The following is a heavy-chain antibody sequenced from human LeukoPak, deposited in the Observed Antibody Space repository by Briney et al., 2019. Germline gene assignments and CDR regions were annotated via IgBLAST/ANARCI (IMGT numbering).Heavy chain of an antibody. Sequence: GGSLGLSCAASGFSFSDYWMHWVRQAPGKGLVWVSRINTHGSSTNYADSVKGRFTISRDNAKNTLYLQMNSLRAEDTAVYYCARPAPKTRNAFDVWGQGTMVTVSS. D-gene: IGHD4-23*01. CDR3: ARPAPKTRNAFDV. V-gene: IGHV3-74*01. J-gene: IGHJ3*01. CDR1: GFSFSDYW. CDR2: INTHGSST.